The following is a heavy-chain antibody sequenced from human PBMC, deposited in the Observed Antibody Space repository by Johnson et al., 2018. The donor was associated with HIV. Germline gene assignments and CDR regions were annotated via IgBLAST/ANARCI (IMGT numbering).Heavy chain of an antibody. J-gene: IGHJ3*02. CDR2: INNDGRST. Sequence: VQLVESGGGLVQPGGSLRLSCAASGFTFSSYWLHWVRQAPGTGLVWFSRINNDGRSTTYADSVKGRFTISRDNAKNTLYLQMNSLRAEDTAVYYCARERIGYSSSGDAFDIWGQGTMVTVSS. V-gene: IGHV3-74*01. CDR3: ARERIGYSSSGDAFDI. CDR1: GFTFSSYW. D-gene: IGHD6-13*01.